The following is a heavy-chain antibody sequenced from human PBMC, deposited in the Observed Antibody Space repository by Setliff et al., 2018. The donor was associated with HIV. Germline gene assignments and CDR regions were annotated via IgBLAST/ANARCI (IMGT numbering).Heavy chain of an antibody. V-gene: IGHV4-61*05. CDR2: IYTSGST. D-gene: IGHD2-2*01. J-gene: IGHJ6*03. CDR1: GGSVIISHYY. CDR3: ARHAPYPPWAYYYYYMDV. Sequence: PSETLSLTCTVSGGSVIISHYYWAWIRQPPGKGLEWIGYIYTSGSTNYNPSLKNRVTISVDTSKNQFSLELSSVTAADTAVYYCARHAPYPPWAYYYYYMDVWGKGTTVTVSS.